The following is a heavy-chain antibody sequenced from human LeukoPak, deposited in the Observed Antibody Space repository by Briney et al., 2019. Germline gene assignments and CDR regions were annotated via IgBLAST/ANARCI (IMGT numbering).Heavy chain of an antibody. J-gene: IGHJ4*02. D-gene: IGHD3-22*01. CDR3: ARGYYDSGGYYFDL. V-gene: IGHV1-8*01. CDR2: MSPYSVNT. Sequence: ASVKVSCKASGYTFTSYDINWVRQATGQGLEWMGWMSPYSVNTVYAQKFQGRVTMTRNTSIGTAYMDLSSLRSEDTAVYYCARGYYDSGGYYFDLWGPGTLVTVSS. CDR1: GYTFTSYD.